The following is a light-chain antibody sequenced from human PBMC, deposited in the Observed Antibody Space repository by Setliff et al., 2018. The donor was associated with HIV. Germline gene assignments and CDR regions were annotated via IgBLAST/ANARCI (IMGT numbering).Light chain of an antibody. Sequence: QSALAQPPSVSGAPGRRVTISCTGSSSNIGAGFDVHWYQQFPGTAPKLLIYSFTNRPSGVPDRFSGSKSGTSASLAIAGLQAEDEADYYCQSYDSSLSGYVFGTGTKVTVL. V-gene: IGLV1-40*01. CDR3: QSYDSSLSGYV. CDR1: SSNIGAGFD. CDR2: SFT. J-gene: IGLJ1*01.